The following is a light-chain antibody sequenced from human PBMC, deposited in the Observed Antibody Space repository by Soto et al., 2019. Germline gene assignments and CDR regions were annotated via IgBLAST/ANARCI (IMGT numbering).Light chain of an antibody. CDR2: DAS. Sequence: ILMTQSPATLSVSPGERATLSCRASQSVSNNLAWYQQKPGRAPRLLIYDASTRATGIPARFSGSGSGTEFTLTISGLQSEDFAVYCQQYNNWHPWTFGQGTKVEIK. V-gene: IGKV3-15*01. CDR1: QSVSNN. CDR3: QQYNNWHPWT. J-gene: IGKJ1*01.